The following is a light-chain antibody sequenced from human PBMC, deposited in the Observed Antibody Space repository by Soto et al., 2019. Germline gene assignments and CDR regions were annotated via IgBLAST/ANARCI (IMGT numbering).Light chain of an antibody. Sequence: ETVMTQSPATLSVSPGERVTLSCSARQSVSSTLAWYQQKPGQAPRLLVYGASTRANGIPARFSGSGSGTEFTLTISSLQSEDFAVYYCQQSNNWPKTFGQGTKVEIK. CDR1: QSVSST. CDR3: QQSNNWPKT. CDR2: GAS. V-gene: IGKV3-15*01. J-gene: IGKJ1*01.